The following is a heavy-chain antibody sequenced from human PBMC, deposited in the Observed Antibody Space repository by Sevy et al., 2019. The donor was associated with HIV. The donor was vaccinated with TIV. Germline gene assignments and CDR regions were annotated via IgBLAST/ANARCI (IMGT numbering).Heavy chain of an antibody. Sequence: GGSLRLSCAASGFTFSSYAMHWVRQAPGKGLEWVAVISYDGSNKYYADSVKGRFTISRDNSKNTLYLQMNSLRAEDTAVYYWARDKGRITMVRGNAFDIWGQGTMVTVSS. D-gene: IGHD3-10*01. CDR3: ARDKGRITMVRGNAFDI. CDR1: GFTFSSYA. CDR2: ISYDGSNK. V-gene: IGHV3-30-3*01. J-gene: IGHJ3*02.